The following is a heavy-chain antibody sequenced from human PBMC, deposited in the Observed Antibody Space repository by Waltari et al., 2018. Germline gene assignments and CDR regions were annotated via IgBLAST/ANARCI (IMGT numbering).Heavy chain of an antibody. CDR2: INIDGGYI. Sequence: EVQLVESGGGLVQPGGSLRLSCAASGFSFGDYWMHWVRQASGKGLEGVSRINIDGGYISYTDSVKGRFTISRDNAKNTLFLQLNSLRVEDTAVYYCARKGGRGYPYGPFYYDNWGQGTLVTVSP. D-gene: IGHD5-18*01. CDR3: ARKGGRGYPYGPFYYDN. J-gene: IGHJ4*02. V-gene: IGHV3-74*01. CDR1: GFSFGDYW.